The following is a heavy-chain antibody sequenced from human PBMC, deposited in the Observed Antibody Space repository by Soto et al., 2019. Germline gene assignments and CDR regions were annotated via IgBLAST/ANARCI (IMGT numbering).Heavy chain of an antibody. Sequence: QVQVVQSGAEVKKPGASVKVSCKTSGYTFINYHVHWVRQAPGQGLEWMGAINPNGGSTTYAQHLRGRITMTSDAATRTVYMDSSMLRSDDTAVYYCALPKNTLGWYNFWGQGSLVTVS. D-gene: IGHD6-19*01. V-gene: IGHV1-46*01. CDR2: INPNGGST. J-gene: IGHJ4*02. CDR1: GYTFINYH. CDR3: ALPKNTLGWYNF.